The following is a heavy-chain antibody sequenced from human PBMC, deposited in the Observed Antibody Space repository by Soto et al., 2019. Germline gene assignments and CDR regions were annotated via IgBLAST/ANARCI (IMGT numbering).Heavy chain of an antibody. CDR2: ISYDGSDT. Sequence: QEQLVQSGGGVVQPGRSLRLSCAASGFKFNSYGMHWVRQAPGKGLEWVAVISYDGSDTSYVDSVKGRFTISRDNSKNTLHLQMSSLRLDDTAVYYCARDRFGGTEGTNWLDPWGQGSLVTVSS. CDR3: ARDRFGGTEGTNWLDP. V-gene: IGHV3-33*01. J-gene: IGHJ5*02. D-gene: IGHD3-10*01. CDR1: GFKFNSYG.